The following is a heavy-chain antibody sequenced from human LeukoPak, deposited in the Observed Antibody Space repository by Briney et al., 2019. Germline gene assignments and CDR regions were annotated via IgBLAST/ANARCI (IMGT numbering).Heavy chain of an antibody. D-gene: IGHD6-19*01. V-gene: IGHV3-23*01. J-gene: IGHJ4*02. Sequence: GGSLRLSCAASGFTFSSYAMSWVRQAPGKGLEWVSAISGSGGSTYYADSVKGRFTISRDNSKNTLYLQMNSLRAEDTAVYYCAKAGGLAVGGTGGAFGYWGQGTLVTVSS. CDR2: ISGSGGST. CDR3: AKAGGLAVGGTGGAFGY. CDR1: GFTFSSYA.